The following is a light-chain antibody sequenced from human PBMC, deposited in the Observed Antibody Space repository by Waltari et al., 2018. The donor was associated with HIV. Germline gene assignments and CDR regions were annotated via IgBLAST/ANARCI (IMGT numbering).Light chain of an antibody. J-gene: IGLJ2*01. CDR3: QTWDTGIQV. V-gene: IGLV4-69*01. CDR2: LNSDGSH. Sequence: QLVLTQSPSASASLGASVKLTCTLSSGHSSYAIAWHQQQPEKGPRYLMKLNSDGSHRKGDGIPDRFPGSSSGAERYLTISSLQSEDEADYYCQTWDTGIQVFGGGTKLTVL. CDR1: SGHSSYA.